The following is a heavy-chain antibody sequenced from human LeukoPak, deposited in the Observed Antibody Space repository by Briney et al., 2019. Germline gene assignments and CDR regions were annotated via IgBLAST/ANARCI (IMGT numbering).Heavy chain of an antibody. CDR1: GFTFSSYG. J-gene: IGHJ6*03. D-gene: IGHD6-19*01. CDR3: AKIRDRSGWSYYYYYYYMDV. Sequence: GGSLRLSCAASGFTFSSYGMHWVRQAPGKGLEWVAVISYDGSNKYYADSVKGRFTISRDNSKNTLYLQMNSLRAEDTAVYYCAKIRDRSGWSYYYYYYYMDVWGKGTTVTVSS. CDR2: ISYDGSNK. V-gene: IGHV3-30*18.